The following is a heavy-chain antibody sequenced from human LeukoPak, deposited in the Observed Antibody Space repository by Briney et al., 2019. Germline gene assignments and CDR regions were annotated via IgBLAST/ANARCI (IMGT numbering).Heavy chain of an antibody. J-gene: IGHJ5*02. Sequence: ASVKVSCKASGYTFTSYDINWVCDATRRGLWWVGWINPNSGNTGYAQKFQGRVTMTRNTSISTAYMELSSLRSEGTAVYYCARGGITILGPRNWFDPWGQGTLVTVSS. CDR1: GYTFTSYD. CDR2: INPNSGNT. CDR3: ARGGITILGPRNWFDP. V-gene: IGHV1-8*01. D-gene: IGHD3-3*01.